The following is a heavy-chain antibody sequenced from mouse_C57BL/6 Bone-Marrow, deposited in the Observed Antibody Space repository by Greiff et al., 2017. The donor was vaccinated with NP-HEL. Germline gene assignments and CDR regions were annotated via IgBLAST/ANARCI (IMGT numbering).Heavy chain of an antibody. CDR1: GYTFTDYY. D-gene: IGHD3-2*02. Sequence: QVHVKQSGAELVRPGASVKLSCKASGYTFTDYYINWVKQRPGQGLEWIARIYPGSGNTYYNEKFKGKATLTAEKSSSTAYMQLSSLTSEDSAVYFCARGDSSGYPFAYWGQGTLVTVSA. CDR3: ARGDSSGYPFAY. J-gene: IGHJ3*01. V-gene: IGHV1-76*01. CDR2: IYPGSGNT.